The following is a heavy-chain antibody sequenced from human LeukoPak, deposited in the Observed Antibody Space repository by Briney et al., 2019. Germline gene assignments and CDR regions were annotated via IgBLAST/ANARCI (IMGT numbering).Heavy chain of an antibody. J-gene: IGHJ4*02. CDR3: ARDLPPGAAGVTGPFDY. D-gene: IGHD6-13*01. CDR1: GDSVSSNSAA. V-gene: IGHV6-1*01. CDR2: TYRTSRWYN. Sequence: SQTLSLTCAICGDSVSSNSAAWNWIRQSPSRGLEWLGRTYRTSRWYNDYAVSVKSRININPDPSKNQFSLQLSSVTPEDTAVYYCARDLPPGAAGVTGPFDYWGQGTLVTVSA.